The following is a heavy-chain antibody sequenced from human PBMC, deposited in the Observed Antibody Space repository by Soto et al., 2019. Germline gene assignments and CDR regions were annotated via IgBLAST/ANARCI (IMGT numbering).Heavy chain of an antibody. CDR3: AKGQGGYGLDY. J-gene: IGHJ4*02. D-gene: IGHD5-12*01. CDR1: GGTFSSYT. CDR2: IIPILGIA. V-gene: IGHV1-69*02. Sequence: QVQLVQSGAEVKKPGSSVKVSCKASGGTFSSYTISWVRQAPGQGLEWMGRIIPILGIANDAQKFQGSVTITADNSTSTADTELSSLRSDDTAVYYCAKGQGGYGLDYGGQGTLVIVSA.